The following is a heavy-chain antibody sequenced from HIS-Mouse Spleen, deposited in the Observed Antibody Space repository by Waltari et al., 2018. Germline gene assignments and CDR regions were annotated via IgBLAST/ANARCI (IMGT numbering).Heavy chain of an antibody. CDR3: AREIPYSSSWYDWYFDL. Sequence: LQLQESGPGLVKPSATLTLPRTVSGSPNSSRIYYRGWIRPPPGKGLAWFGSIYYSGSTYYNPSLKSRVTISVDTSKNQFSLKLSSVTAADTAVYYCAREIPYSSSWYDWYFDLWGRGTLVTVSS. V-gene: IGHV4-39*07. CDR2: IYYSGST. CDR1: GSPNSSRIYY. J-gene: IGHJ2*01. D-gene: IGHD6-13*01.